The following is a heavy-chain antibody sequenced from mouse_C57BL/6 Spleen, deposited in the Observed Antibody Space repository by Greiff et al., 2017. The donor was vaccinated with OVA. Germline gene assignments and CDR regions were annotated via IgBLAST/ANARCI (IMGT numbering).Heavy chain of an antibody. Sequence: QVQLQQPGAELVMPGASVKLSCKASGYTFTSYWMHWVKQRPGQGLEWIGEIDPSDSYTTYNQKFTGKSTLTVDKSSSTAYMQLSSLTSEDSAVYYCARGLRGYFDVWGTGTTVTVSS. J-gene: IGHJ1*03. D-gene: IGHD2-4*01. CDR3: ARGLRGYFDV. CDR2: IDPSDSYT. CDR1: GYTFTSYW. V-gene: IGHV1-69*01.